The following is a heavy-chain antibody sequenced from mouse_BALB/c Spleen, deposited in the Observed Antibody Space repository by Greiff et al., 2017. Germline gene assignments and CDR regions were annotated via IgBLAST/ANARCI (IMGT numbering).Heavy chain of an antibody. D-gene: IGHD3-1*01. Sequence: EVQLVESGGGLVKPGGSLKLSCAASGFTFSSYAMSWVRQTPEKRLEWVATISSGGSYTYYPDSVKGRFTISRDNAKNTLYLQMSSLRSEDTAMYYCASRGAYWGQGTLVTVSA. V-gene: IGHV5-9-3*01. CDR3: ASRGAY. CDR2: ISSGGSYT. J-gene: IGHJ3*01. CDR1: GFTFSSYA.